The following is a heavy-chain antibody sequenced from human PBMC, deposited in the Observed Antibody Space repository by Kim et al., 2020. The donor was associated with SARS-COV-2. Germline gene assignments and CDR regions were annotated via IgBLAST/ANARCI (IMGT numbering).Heavy chain of an antibody. J-gene: IGHJ4*02. D-gene: IGHD3-22*01. V-gene: IGHV1-69*04. CDR1: GGTFSSYA. CDR2: IIPILGIA. CDR3: AREGISGYDSSGYYY. Sequence: SVKVSCKASGGTFSSYAISWVRQAPGQGLEWIGRIIPILGIANYAQKFQGRVTITADKSTSTAYMELSSLRSEDTAVYYCAREGISGYDSSGYYYWGQGTLVTVSS.